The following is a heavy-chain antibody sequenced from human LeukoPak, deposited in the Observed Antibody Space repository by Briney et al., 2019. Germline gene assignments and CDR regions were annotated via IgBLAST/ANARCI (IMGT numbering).Heavy chain of an antibody. CDR1: GSSFSGNF. CDR3: ARGFYSRLSLVRGVSGWDS. D-gene: IGHD3-10*01. J-gene: IGHJ4*02. V-gene: IGHV4-34*01. Sequence: SETLSLTCAVYGSSFSGNFWTWTRQPPGKGLEWVGEVNYNGAVFYNPSLNSRVTISVDTSKNQFSLRMNSVTAADTAVYYCARGFYSRLSLVRGVSGWDSWGQGTLVTVSS. CDR2: VNYNGAV.